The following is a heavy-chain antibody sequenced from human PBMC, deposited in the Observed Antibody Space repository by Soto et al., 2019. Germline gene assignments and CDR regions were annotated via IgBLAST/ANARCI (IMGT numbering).Heavy chain of an antibody. Sequence: PSETLSLTCTVSGGSISSGDYYWSWIRQPPGKGLEWIGYIYYSGSTYYNPSLTSRVTISVDTSTNQFYLKLSSVTAADTAVYYCARTATGYYDSSGESFFDYWGQGTLVTVSS. CDR2: IYYSGST. J-gene: IGHJ4*02. D-gene: IGHD3-22*01. CDR3: ARTATGYYDSSGESFFDY. CDR1: GGSISSGDYY. V-gene: IGHV4-30-4*01.